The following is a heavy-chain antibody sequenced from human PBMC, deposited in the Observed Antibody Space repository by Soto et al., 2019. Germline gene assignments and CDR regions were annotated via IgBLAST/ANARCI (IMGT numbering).Heavy chain of an antibody. V-gene: IGHV4-39*01. J-gene: IGHJ4*02. CDR1: GVSLNSGHYY. D-gene: IGHD2-15*01. CDR3: GKVLIGATRHADVDS. Sequence: QVQLQESGPGLLEPLETLSLTCSVSGVSLNSGHYYWVWVRQSPGKGLAWIASVYYDESTYYNTSLKSRITISIDKPRNQFSLTLKSVTAADTAVYYCGKVLIGATRHADVDSWGQGARVTVSS. CDR2: VYYDEST.